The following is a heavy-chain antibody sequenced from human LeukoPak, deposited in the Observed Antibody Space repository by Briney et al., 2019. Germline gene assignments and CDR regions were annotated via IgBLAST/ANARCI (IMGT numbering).Heavy chain of an antibody. D-gene: IGHD3-16*02. CDR1: GFTFSSYG. J-gene: IGHJ6*02. CDR2: LSFDGSNE. CDR3: AREEHDYVWGSYRYYYYYGIDV. V-gene: IGHV3-30*03. Sequence: GGSLRLSCAASGFTFSSYGMHWVRQSPGRGLEWVSFLSFDGSNEFYADSMKGRFTISRDNSKDTLYLQMDSLRAEDTALYYCAREEHDYVWGSYRYYYYYGIDVWGQGTTVTVSS.